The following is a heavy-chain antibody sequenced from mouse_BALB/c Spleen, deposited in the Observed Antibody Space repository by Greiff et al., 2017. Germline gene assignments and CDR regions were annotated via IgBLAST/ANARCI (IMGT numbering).Heavy chain of an antibody. J-gene: IGHJ4*01. Sequence: EVKLMESGPELVKPGASVKISCKTSGYTFTEYTMHWVKQSHGKSLEWIGGINPNNGGTSYNQKFKGKATLTVDKSSSTAYMELRSLTSEDSAVYYCAREGFTTTDFYAMDYWGQGTSVTVSS. CDR2: INPNNGGT. CDR3: AREGFTTTDFYAMDY. CDR1: GYTFTEYT. D-gene: IGHD1-1*01. V-gene: IGHV1-18*01.